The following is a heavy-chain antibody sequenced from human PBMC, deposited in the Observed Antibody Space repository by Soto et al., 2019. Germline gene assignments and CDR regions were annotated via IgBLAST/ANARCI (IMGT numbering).Heavy chain of an antibody. D-gene: IGHD5-18*01. Sequence: SETLSLTCTVSGGSISSGDYYWSWIRQPPGKGLEWIGYIYYSGSTYYNPSLKSRVTISVDTSKNQFSLKLSSVTAADTAVYYCARVRYSYGSPLFDYWGQGTLVTAPQ. CDR1: GGSISSGDYY. CDR2: IYYSGST. CDR3: ARVRYSYGSPLFDY. V-gene: IGHV4-30-4*01. J-gene: IGHJ4*02.